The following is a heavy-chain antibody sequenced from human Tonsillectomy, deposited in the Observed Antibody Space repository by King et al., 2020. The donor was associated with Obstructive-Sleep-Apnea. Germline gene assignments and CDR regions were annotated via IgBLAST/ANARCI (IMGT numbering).Heavy chain of an antibody. Sequence: VQLQQWGAGLLKPSETLSLTCAVYGGSFSGYYWSWIRQPPGKGLEWIEEINHSGSTNYNPSLKSRVTISVDTSKNQFSLKLSSVTAADTAVYYCARGIVVAAIKYYYYYGMDVWGQGTTVTVSS. CDR2: INHSGST. D-gene: IGHD2-15*01. CDR1: GGSFSGYY. J-gene: IGHJ6*02. V-gene: IGHV4-34*01. CDR3: ARGIVVAAIKYYYYYGMDV.